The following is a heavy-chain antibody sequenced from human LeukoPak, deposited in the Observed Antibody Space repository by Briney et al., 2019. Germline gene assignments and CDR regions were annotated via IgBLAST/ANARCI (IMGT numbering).Heavy chain of an antibody. D-gene: IGHD6-19*01. CDR2: ISGSGANT. CDR1: GFTFSSYA. Sequence: GGSLRLSCAASGFTFSSYAMNWVRQAPGKGLEWLSAISGSGANTYYADSVKGRFTISRDNSKNTTLYLQMNSLRAEDTAIYYCAKRGSGWDYFDYWGQGTLVTGSS. J-gene: IGHJ4*02. CDR3: AKRGSGWDYFDY. V-gene: IGHV3-23*01.